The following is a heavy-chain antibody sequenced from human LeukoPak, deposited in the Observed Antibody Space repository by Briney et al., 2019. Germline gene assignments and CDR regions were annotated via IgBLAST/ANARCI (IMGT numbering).Heavy chain of an antibody. D-gene: IGHD6-19*01. CDR2: IKSKTDGGTT. Sequence: SGGFLRLSCAASGFTFSNAWMSWVRQAPGKGLEWVGRIKSKTDGGTTDYAAPVKGRFTISRDDSKNTLYLQMNSLRAEDTAVYYCARTQGIAVAGTYDYWGQGTLVTVSS. V-gene: IGHV3-15*01. J-gene: IGHJ4*02. CDR3: ARTQGIAVAGTYDY. CDR1: GFTFSNAW.